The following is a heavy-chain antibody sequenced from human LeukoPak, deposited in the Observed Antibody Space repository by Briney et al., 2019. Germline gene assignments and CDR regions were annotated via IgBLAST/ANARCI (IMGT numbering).Heavy chain of an antibody. D-gene: IGHD2-15*01. CDR2: INSDGSNT. Sequence: GGSLRLSCAASGFILSNYWMHRVRQAPGKGPVWVSRINSDGSNTRYADSVKGRFTISRDNAKNTLYLQMNSLRDEDAAVYYCAREDYCSGGSCLENWFDPWGQGTLVTVSS. CDR1: GFILSNYW. CDR3: AREDYCSGGSCLENWFDP. J-gene: IGHJ5*02. V-gene: IGHV3-74*01.